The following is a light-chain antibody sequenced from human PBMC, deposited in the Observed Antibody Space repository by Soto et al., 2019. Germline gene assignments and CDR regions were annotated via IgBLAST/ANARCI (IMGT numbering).Light chain of an antibody. CDR1: QSISSW. CDR3: QQYNSYSAIT. CDR2: DAS. Sequence: DIQMTQSPSTLSASVGDRVTITCRASQSISSWLAWYQQKPGKAPKVLIYDASTLESGVPPRFSGSGPGTEFTLTISSLQPDDFATYYCQQYNSYSAITFGQGTRLEIK. J-gene: IGKJ5*01. V-gene: IGKV1-5*01.